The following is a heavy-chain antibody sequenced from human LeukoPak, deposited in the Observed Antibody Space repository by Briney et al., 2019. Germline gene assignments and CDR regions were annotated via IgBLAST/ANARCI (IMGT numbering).Heavy chain of an antibody. D-gene: IGHD6-19*01. V-gene: IGHV4-61*02. CDR3: TRGWSSGGAFDI. J-gene: IGHJ3*02. CDR2: IYTSGST. CDR1: GGSISSGSYY. Sequence: SETLSLTCTVSGGSISSGSYYWSWIRQPAGKGLEWIGRIYTSGSTNYNPSLKSRVTISIDTSKNQFSLEMSSVTAADTAVYYCTRGWSSGGAFDIWGLGTMVTVSS.